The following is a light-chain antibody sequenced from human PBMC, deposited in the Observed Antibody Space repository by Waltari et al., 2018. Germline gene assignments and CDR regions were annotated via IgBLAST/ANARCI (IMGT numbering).Light chain of an antibody. CDR2: KTT. CDR1: ALPRQY. Sequence: SYELTQPPSVSVSPGQTARITCSGDALPRQYSFWYQQRSGQAPVLVIYKTTERPSGNPERCSGSSSGTRVTLTISGVQAQDEADYYCQSTDNSGTYVVFGGGTKLTVL. V-gene: IGLV3-25*03. J-gene: IGLJ2*01. CDR3: QSTDNSGTYVV.